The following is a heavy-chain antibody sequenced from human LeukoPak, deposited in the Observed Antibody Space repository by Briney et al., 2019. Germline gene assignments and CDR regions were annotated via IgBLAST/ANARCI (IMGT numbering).Heavy chain of an antibody. J-gene: IGHJ6*02. CDR1: GFTFSSYS. D-gene: IGHD2-15*01. CDR2: ISSSSSYI. CDR3: ARDGQGIVVVVAARYYYYGMDV. V-gene: IGHV3-21*01. Sequence: GGSPRLSCAASGFTFSSYSMNWVRQAPGKGLEWVSSISSSSSYIYYADSVKGRFTISRDNAKNSLYLQMNSLRAEDTAVYYCARDGQGIVVVVAARYYYYGMDVWGQGTTVTVSS.